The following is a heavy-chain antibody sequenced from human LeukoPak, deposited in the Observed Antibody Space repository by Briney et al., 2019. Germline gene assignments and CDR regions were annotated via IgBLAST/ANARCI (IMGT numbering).Heavy chain of an antibody. CDR1: GYTFTGYY. CDR2: INPNSGGT. CDR3: ARLAQHRYYYDSSDFRYYFDH. Sequence: ASVKVSCKASGYTFTGYYMHWVRQAPGQGLEWMGWINPNSGGTNYAQKFQGRVTMTRDTSISTAYMELSRLRSDDTAVYYCARLAQHRYYYDSSDFRYYFDHWGQGTLVTVSS. J-gene: IGHJ4*02. V-gene: IGHV1-2*02. D-gene: IGHD3-22*01.